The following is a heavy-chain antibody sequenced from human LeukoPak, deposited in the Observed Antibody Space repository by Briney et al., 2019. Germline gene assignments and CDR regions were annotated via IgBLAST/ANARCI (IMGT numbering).Heavy chain of an antibody. V-gene: IGHV4-31*03. J-gene: IGHJ4*02. CDR2: IYYSGST. CDR1: GGSISSGSYY. Sequence: SETLSLTCTVSGGSISSGSYYWSWIRQHPGKGLEWIGYIYYSGSTYYNPSLKSRVTISVDTSKNQFSLKLSSVTAADTAVYYCARVSDYYDSSGPGHYFDYWGQGTLVTVSS. D-gene: IGHD3-22*01. CDR3: ARVSDYYDSSGPGHYFDY.